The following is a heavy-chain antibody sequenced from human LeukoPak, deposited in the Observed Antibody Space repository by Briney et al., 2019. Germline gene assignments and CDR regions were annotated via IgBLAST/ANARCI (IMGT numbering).Heavy chain of an antibody. CDR1: GVSITTYY. CDR2: IYYSGST. Sequence: PSQTLSLTCTVSGVSITTYYWSCIRQSPGKGLEWIGAIYYSGSTNYNPSLKSRVTISVDTSKNQFSLELSSVTAADAAVYYCAVNLTRHTFDIWGQGTMVTVSS. D-gene: IGHD1-1*01. J-gene: IGHJ3*02. CDR3: AVNLTRHTFDI. V-gene: IGHV4-59*08.